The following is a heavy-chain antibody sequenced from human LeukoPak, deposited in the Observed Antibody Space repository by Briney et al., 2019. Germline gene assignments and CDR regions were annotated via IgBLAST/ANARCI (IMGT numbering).Heavy chain of an antibody. Sequence: GGSLRLSCAASGFTFDDYGMSWVRQAPGKGLEWVSGINWNGGNTGYADSEKGRFTISRDNAKNSLYLQMNSLRAEDTALYHCARGGISSSSIPYFDYWGQGTLVTVSS. CDR2: INWNGGNT. D-gene: IGHD6-6*01. V-gene: IGHV3-20*01. CDR3: ARGGISSSSIPYFDY. CDR1: GFTFDDYG. J-gene: IGHJ4*02.